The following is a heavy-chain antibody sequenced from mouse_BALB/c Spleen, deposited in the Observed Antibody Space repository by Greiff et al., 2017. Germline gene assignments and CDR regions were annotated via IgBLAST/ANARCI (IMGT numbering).Heavy chain of an antibody. V-gene: IGHV1-18*01. D-gene: IGHD2-3*01. Sequence: EVKLMESGPELVKPGASVKISCKTSGYTFTEYTMHWVKQSQGKSFEWIGGSNPNNGGTSYNQKFKGKATLTVDKSSSTAYMELRSLTSEDSAVYYCARCDGYYGGFAYCVHKTLVTLSA. CDR1: GYTFTEYT. CDR2: SNPNNGGT. CDR3: ARCDGYYGGFAY. J-gene: IGHJ3*01.